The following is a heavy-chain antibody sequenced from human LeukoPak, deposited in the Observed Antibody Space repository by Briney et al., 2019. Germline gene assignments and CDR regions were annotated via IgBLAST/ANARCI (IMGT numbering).Heavy chain of an antibody. CDR1: GFSFSRHW. J-gene: IGHJ4*02. D-gene: IGHD2-21*01. Sequence: LSGGSLRLSCEASGFSFSRHWMHWVRQAPGKGLVWVSRISDDGSYTANVDSVEGRFITSRDNVRNTLYLHMNGLRAEDTAVYYCASFGISWVSAYWGQGTLVTVSS. V-gene: IGHV3-74*03. CDR3: ASFGISWVSAY. CDR2: ISDDGSYT.